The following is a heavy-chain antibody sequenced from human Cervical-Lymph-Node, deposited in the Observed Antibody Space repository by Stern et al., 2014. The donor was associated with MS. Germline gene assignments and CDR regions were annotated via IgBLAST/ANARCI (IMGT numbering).Heavy chain of an antibody. CDR3: ARHVQGFDY. CDR1: GYSFTIYY. V-gene: IGHV5-51*01. J-gene: IGHJ4*02. CDR2: ISPYDSDT. Sequence: VQLVQSGAEVKKPGASLKISCKLSGYSFTIYYIAWVRQMPGKGLEWMGVISPYDSDTTYSPSVQGQVTISAGKSITAACLQWTSLRAADTAMYYCARHVQGFDYWGQGTLVTVSS.